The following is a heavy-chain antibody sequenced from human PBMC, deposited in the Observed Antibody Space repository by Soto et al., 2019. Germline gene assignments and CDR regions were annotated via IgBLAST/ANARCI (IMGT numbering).Heavy chain of an antibody. CDR1: GFTFDDYA. V-gene: IGHV3-9*01. CDR2: ISWNSGSI. Sequence: GGSLRLSCAASGFTFDDYAMHWVRQAPGKGLEWVSGISWNSGSIGYADSVKGRFTISRDNAKNSLYLQMNSLRAEDTALYYCAKSSVAGTPSKYYYYYMDVWGKGTTVTVSS. CDR3: AKSSVAGTPSKYYYYYMDV. J-gene: IGHJ6*03. D-gene: IGHD6-19*01.